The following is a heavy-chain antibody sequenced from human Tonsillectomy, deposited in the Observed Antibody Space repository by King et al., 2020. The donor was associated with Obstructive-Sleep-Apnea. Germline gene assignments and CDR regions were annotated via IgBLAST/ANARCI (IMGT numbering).Heavy chain of an antibody. CDR1: GFTFSDYW. J-gene: IGHJ3*02. CDR3: AREHCSSTTCYFPHPFDI. CDR2: INQDGSEKNYGSEK. D-gene: IGHD2-2*01. V-gene: IGHV3-7*03. Sequence: VQLVESGGGLVQPGGSLRLSCAAYGFTFSDYWMSWVRQAPGKGLEWVANINQDGSEKNYGSEKYSVDSVKGRFTISRDNANNSLYLQMNSLRAEDTAAYYCAREHCSSTTCYFPHPFDIWGQGTMVTVSS.